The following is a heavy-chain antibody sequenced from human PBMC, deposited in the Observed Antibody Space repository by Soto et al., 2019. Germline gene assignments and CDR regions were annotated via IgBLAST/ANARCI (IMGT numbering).Heavy chain of an antibody. V-gene: IGHV1-69*13. CDR2: IIPIFGTA. CDR1: GGTFSSYA. D-gene: IGHD2-2*01. CDR3: ASSNVSCSSNSCDGMDV. Sequence: SVKVSCKTSGGTFSSYAISWVRQAPGQGLEWMGGIIPIFGTANYAQKFQGRVTITADESTSTAYMELSSLRSEDTAVYYCASSNVSCSSNSCDGMDVWGQGTTVTVSS. J-gene: IGHJ6*02.